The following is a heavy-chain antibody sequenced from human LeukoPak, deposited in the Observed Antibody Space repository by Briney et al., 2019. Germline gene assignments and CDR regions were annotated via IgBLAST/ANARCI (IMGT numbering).Heavy chain of an antibody. CDR3: ARDSNYYDSSGYPDNWFDP. D-gene: IGHD3-22*01. V-gene: IGHV1-46*01. J-gene: IGHJ5*02. CDR2: INPSGGST. Sequence: ASVTVSCKASEYNFTSYYRLWVRQAPGQGLEWMGLINPSGGSTSYAQKFQGRVTMTRDTSTSTVYMELSSLRSEDTAAYYCARDSNYYDSSGYPDNWFDPWGQGTLVTVSS. CDR1: EYNFTSYY.